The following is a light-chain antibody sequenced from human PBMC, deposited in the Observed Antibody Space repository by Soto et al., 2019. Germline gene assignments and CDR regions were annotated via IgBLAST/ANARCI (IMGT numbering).Light chain of an antibody. Sequence: QSALTQPASVSGSPGQSITISCTGTSSDVGSHNLVSWYQQYPGKAPKLIIFEASKRPSGVSNRFSGSKSGSTASLTISGLQAEDEADYYCCSYAGSSTWVFGGGTKVTVL. J-gene: IGLJ3*02. V-gene: IGLV2-23*01. CDR2: EAS. CDR1: SSDVGSHNL. CDR3: CSYAGSSTWV.